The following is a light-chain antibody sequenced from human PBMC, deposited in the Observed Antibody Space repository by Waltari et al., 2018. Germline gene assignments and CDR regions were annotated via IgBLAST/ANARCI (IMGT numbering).Light chain of an antibody. CDR2: DGS. V-gene: IGKV1-5*01. Sequence: IAMTQSPSTLSASVGDSVTLTFRASQNIGTWVAWYQQKPGKAPKLLIFDGSTLESGVPSRFSGSASGTDFTLTINSLQPDDFASYFCQQYNSYLSSFGQGTKLEI. CDR1: QNIGTW. CDR3: QQYNSYLSS. J-gene: IGKJ2*01.